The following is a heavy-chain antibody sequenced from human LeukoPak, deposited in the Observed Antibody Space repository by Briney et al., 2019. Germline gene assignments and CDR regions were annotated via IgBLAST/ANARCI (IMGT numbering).Heavy chain of an antibody. Sequence: PGGSLRLSCVASGFTFSDYYMSWIRQAPGKGLEWVSAISGSGGSTYYADSVKGRFTISRDNSKNTLYLQMNSLRAEDTAVYYCAPIRYCSSTSCHHGAFDIWGQGTMVTVSS. CDR2: ISGSGGST. V-gene: IGHV3-23*01. D-gene: IGHD2-2*01. J-gene: IGHJ3*02. CDR1: GFTFSDYY. CDR3: APIRYCSSTSCHHGAFDI.